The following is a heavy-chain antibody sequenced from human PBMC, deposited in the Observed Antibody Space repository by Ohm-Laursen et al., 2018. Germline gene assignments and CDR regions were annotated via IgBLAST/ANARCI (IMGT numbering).Heavy chain of an antibody. CDR1: GGSITSYY. Sequence: SDTLSLTCDVSGGSITSYYWSWIRQPPGKGLEWIGYIYYSGSTNYNPSLKSRVTISVDTSKNQFSLKLSSVTAADTAVYYCARSAVAGTGWFYYYGMDVWGRGTTVTVSS. CDR3: ARSAVAGTGWFYYYGMDV. CDR2: IYYSGST. D-gene: IGHD6-19*01. V-gene: IGHV4-59*07. J-gene: IGHJ6*02.